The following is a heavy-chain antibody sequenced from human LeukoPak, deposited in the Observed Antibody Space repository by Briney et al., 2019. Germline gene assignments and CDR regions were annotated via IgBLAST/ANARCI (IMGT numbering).Heavy chain of an antibody. CDR3: AGEDRYSSSWYTVY. CDR1: AFTFSSYA. J-gene: IGHJ4*02. D-gene: IGHD6-13*01. Sequence: PGGSLRLSCAASAFTFSSYAMSWVRQAPGKGLEWISAISGSGSSTYYADSVKGRFTISRDNAKNSLYLQMNSLRAEDTAVYYCAGEDRYSSSWYTVYWGQGTLVTVSS. V-gene: IGHV3-23*01. CDR2: ISGSGSST.